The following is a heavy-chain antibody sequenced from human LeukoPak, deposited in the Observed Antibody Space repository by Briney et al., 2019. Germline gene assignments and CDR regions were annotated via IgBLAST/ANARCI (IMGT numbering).Heavy chain of an antibody. CDR3: ARRIMYYDFWSGSYFDY. D-gene: IGHD3-3*01. Sequence: AASVKVPCKVSRGTFSSYAISWVRQAPGQGLEWMGGIIPIFGTANYAQKFQGRVTITADESTSTAYMELSSLRSEDTAVYYCARRIMYYDFWSGSYFDYWGQGTLVTVTS. V-gene: IGHV1-69*13. J-gene: IGHJ4*02. CDR2: IIPIFGTA. CDR1: RGTFSSYA.